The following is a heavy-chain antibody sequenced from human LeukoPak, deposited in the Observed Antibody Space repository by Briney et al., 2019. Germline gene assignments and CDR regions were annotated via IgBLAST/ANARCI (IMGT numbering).Heavy chain of an antibody. V-gene: IGHV4-34*01. D-gene: IGHD2-15*01. CDR3: ARHVIHYCSGGSCAPSDFYYFDY. CDR2: INHSGST. Sequence: PSETLSLTCAVYGGSFSGYYWSWIRQPPGKGLEWIGEINHSGSTNYNPSLKSRVTISVDTSKNQFSLKLSSVTAADTAVYYCARHVIHYCSGGSCAPSDFYYFDYWGQGTLVTVSS. CDR1: GGSFSGYY. J-gene: IGHJ4*02.